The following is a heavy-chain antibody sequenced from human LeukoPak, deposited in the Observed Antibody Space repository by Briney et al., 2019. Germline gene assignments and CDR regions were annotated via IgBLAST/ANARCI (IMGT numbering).Heavy chain of an antibody. V-gene: IGHV1-2*06. Sequence: ASVKVSCKASGYTFTGYYMHWVRQAPGQGLEWMGRINPNSGGTNYAQKFQGRVTMTRDTSISTAYMELGRLRSDDTAVYYCARGDGYNFYGMDVWGQGTTVTVSS. D-gene: IGHD5-24*01. J-gene: IGHJ6*02. CDR3: ARGDGYNFYGMDV. CDR1: GYTFTGYY. CDR2: INPNSGGT.